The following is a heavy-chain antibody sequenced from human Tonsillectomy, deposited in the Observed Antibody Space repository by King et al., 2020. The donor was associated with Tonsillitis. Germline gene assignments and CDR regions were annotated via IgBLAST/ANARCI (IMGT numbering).Heavy chain of an antibody. CDR3: ARDDGYIHFTY. D-gene: IGHD5-18*01. V-gene: IGHV3-33*05. J-gene: IGHJ4*02. Sequence: VQLVESGGAVVQPGRSLRLSCAASGFTFHAHGMNWVRQTPGKGLEWVAGVSPDGNKKYYSQSTMDRFTVSRDNSQNTLYLQMGSLRADDTAVYYCARDDGYIHFTYWGQGTLVTVSS. CDR1: GFTFHAHG. CDR2: VSPDGNKK.